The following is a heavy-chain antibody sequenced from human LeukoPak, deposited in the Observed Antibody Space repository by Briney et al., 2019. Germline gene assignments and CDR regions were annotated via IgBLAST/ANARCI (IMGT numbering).Heavy chain of an antibody. CDR3: AKDGHCSSTSCYTYDY. Sequence: GGSLRLSCAASGFTFSTSAMSWVRQAPRKGLEWVSAISGSGGGTYYADSVKGRFTISRDNSKNTLYLQMNSLRAEDTAVYYCAKDGHCSSTSCYTYDYSGQGTLVTVSS. J-gene: IGHJ4*02. D-gene: IGHD2-2*02. CDR2: ISGSGGGT. V-gene: IGHV3-23*01. CDR1: GFTFSTSA.